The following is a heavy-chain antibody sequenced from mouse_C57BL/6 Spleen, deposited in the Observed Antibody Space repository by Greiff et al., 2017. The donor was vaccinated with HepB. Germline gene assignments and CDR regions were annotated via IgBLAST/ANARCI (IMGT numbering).Heavy chain of an antibody. CDR3: ARDDWDFAY. V-gene: IGHV3-6*01. D-gene: IGHD4-1*01. CDR1: GYSITSGYY. CDR2: ISYDGSN. J-gene: IGHJ3*01. Sequence: VQLQQSGPGLVKPSQSLSLTCSVTGYSITSGYYWNWIRQFPGNKLEWMGYISYDGSNNYNPSLKNRISITRDTSKNQFFLKLNSVTTEDTATYYCARDDWDFAYWGQGTLVTVSA.